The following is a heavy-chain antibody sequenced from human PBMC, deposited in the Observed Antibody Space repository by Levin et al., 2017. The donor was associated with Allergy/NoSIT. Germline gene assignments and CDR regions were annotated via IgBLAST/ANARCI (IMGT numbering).Heavy chain of an antibody. V-gene: IGHV1-8*01. CDR3: ARGPDILTGYYRSGN. D-gene: IGHD3-9*01. CDR1: GYTFTSYE. CDR2: MNPNSGNT. Sequence: GESLKISCKASGYTFTSYEITWVRQATGQGLEWMGWMNPNSGNTGYAQNFQGRVTMTRSTSISTAYMELSSLRSEDTAVYYCARGPDILTGYYRSGNWGQGTLVTVSS. J-gene: IGHJ4*02.